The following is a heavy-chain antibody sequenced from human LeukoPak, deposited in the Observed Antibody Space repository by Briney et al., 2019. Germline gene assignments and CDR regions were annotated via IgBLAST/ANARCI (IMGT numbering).Heavy chain of an antibody. V-gene: IGHV6-1*01. Sequence: SQTLSLTCAISGDSVSSNSAAWNWIRQSPSRGLEWLGRTYYRSKWYNDYAVSVKSRITINPDTSKNQFSLQLNSVTPEDTAVYYCARVDYDILTGYYRSRWDNWFDPWGQGTLVTVSS. CDR3: ARVDYDILTGYYRSRWDNWFDP. D-gene: IGHD3-9*01. J-gene: IGHJ5*02. CDR2: TYYRSKWYN. CDR1: GDSVSSNSAA.